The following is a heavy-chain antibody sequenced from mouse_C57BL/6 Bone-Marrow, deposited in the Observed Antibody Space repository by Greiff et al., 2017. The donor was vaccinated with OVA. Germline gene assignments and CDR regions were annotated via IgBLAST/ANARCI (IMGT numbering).Heavy chain of an antibody. Sequence: QVQLQQPGAELVMPGASVKLSCKASGYTFTSYWMHWVKQRPGQGLEWIGEIDPSDSYTNYNQKFKGKSTLTVDKSSSTAYMQLSSLTSEDSAVYYCARGDSNYAYDAMDYWGQGTSVTVSS. D-gene: IGHD2-5*01. CDR2: IDPSDSYT. CDR1: GYTFTSYW. J-gene: IGHJ4*01. V-gene: IGHV1-69*01. CDR3: ARGDSNYAYDAMDY.